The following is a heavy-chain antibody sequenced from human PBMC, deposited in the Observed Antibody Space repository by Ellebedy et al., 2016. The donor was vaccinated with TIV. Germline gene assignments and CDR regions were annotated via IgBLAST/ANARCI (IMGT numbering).Heavy chain of an antibody. D-gene: IGHD3-22*01. J-gene: IGHJ4*02. CDR3: ARLDRSGSYSDY. CDR2: IYPGDSDI. Sequence: GESLKISCKASGFSFSIYWIAWVRQMPGKGLEWMGIIYPGDSDIRYSPSFQGQVTFSADKSIGTAYLQWTGLKASDSAMHYCARLDRSGSYSDYWGQGTLVTVSS. V-gene: IGHV5-51*01. CDR1: GFSFSIYW.